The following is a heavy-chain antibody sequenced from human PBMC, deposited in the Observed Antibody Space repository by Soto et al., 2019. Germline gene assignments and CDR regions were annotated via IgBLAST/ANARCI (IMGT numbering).Heavy chain of an antibody. D-gene: IGHD6-13*01. CDR2: IYPGDSDT. CDR1: GYSFTSYW. CDR3: AKTAAGGKNYYGMDV. Sequence: ESLKISCKGSGYSFTSYWIGWARQMPGKGLEWMGIIYPGDSDTRYSPSFQGQVTISADKSISTAYLQWSSLKASDTAMYYCAKTAAGGKNYYGMDVWGQGTTDSVSS. J-gene: IGHJ6*02. V-gene: IGHV5-51*01.